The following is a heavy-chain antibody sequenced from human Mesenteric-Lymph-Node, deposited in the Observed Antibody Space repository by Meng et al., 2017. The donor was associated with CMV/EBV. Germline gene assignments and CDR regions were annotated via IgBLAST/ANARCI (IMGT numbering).Heavy chain of an antibody. Sequence: GESLKICCAASGFTFSSYAMSWVRQAPGKGLEWVSAISGSGGSTYYADSVKGRFTISRDNSKNTLYLQMNSLRAEDTAVYYCAKGGLYRVGATQGLDYWGQGTLVTVSS. J-gene: IGHJ4*02. CDR3: AKGGLYRVGATQGLDY. D-gene: IGHD1-26*01. CDR2: ISGSGGST. V-gene: IGHV3-23*01. CDR1: GFTFSSYA.